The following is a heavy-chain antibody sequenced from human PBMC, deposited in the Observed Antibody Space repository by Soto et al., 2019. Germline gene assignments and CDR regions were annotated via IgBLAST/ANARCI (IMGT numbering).Heavy chain of an antibody. CDR1: GYIFTNYG. V-gene: IGHV1-18*01. CDR2: ISPYHANT. J-gene: IGHJ4*02. Sequence: QVQLVQSEAEVKKPGASVKVSCKASGYIFTNYGLSWVRQAPGQGLEWMAWISPYHANTQCAQNLQGRVTVTTDTSTGTAYMELRSLRSDDAAVYFCARDDRAAAAGSTYYFDYWGQGTLVTVSS. CDR3: ARDDRAAAAGSTYYFDY. D-gene: IGHD6-13*01.